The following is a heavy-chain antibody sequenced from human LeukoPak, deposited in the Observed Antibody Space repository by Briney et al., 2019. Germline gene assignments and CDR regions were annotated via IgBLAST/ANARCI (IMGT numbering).Heavy chain of an antibody. J-gene: IGHJ6*03. CDR3: AHLVDTAMVRDYMDV. CDR1: GYSISSGYY. V-gene: IGHV4-38-2*02. Sequence: SETLSLTCTVSGYSISSGYYWGWIRQPPGKGLEWIGSIYHSGSTYYNPSLKSRVTISVDTSKNQFSLKLSSVTAADTAVYYCAHLVDTAMVRDYMDVWGKGTTVTVSS. D-gene: IGHD5-18*01. CDR2: IYHSGST.